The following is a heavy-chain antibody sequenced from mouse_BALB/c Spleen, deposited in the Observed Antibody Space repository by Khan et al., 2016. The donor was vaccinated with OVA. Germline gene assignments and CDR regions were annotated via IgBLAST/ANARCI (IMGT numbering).Heavy chain of an antibody. CDR2: ITNGGGNT. CDR3: ARIPTFITTALDY. CDR1: GFTFSSNT. D-gene: IGHD1-2*01. J-gene: IGHJ4*01. Sequence: EVELVESGGGLVQPGGSLKLSCAASGFTFSSNTMSWVRQTPEKRLEWVAYITNGGGNTYYPDTVKGRFTISRDNAKNTLYLPMSSLKSEDTAMYYCARIPTFITTALDYWGQGTSVTVSS. V-gene: IGHV5-12-2*01.